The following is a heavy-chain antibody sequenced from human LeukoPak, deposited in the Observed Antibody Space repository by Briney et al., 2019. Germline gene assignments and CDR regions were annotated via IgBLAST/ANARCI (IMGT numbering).Heavy chain of an antibody. D-gene: IGHD1-14*01. CDR3: ATITEDWEKNY. CDR2: INPSSGGS. Sequence: VKVSCKASGYTITGYYIHWVRQSPGQGLEWMGWINPSSGGSMYAQEFQGRVTMTRDTSVRTAYMELSSLRYADTALYYCATITEDWEKNYWGQGSLASVSS. CDR1: GYTITGYY. J-gene: IGHJ4*02. V-gene: IGHV1-2*02.